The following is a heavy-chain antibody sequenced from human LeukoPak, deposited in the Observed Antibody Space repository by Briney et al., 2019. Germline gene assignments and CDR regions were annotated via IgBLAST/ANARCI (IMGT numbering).Heavy chain of an antibody. V-gene: IGHV1-46*01. J-gene: IGHJ6*03. D-gene: IGHD3-3*01. CDR3: ARDRVTIFGVVIPYYYYYMDV. Sequence: ASVKVSCKASGYTFTSYYMHWVRQAPGQGLEWMGIINPSGGSTSYAQKFQGRVTMTRDTSTSTVYMELSSLRSEDTAVYYCARDRVTIFGVVIPYYYYYMDVWGKGTTVTVSS. CDR1: GYTFTSYY. CDR2: INPSGGST.